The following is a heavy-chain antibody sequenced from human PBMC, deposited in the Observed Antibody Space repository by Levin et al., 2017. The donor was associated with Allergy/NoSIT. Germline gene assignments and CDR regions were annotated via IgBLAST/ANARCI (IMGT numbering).Heavy chain of an antibody. CDR3: ARGNLGYCSGGSCYSGNWFDP. Sequence: GSLRLSCAVYGGSFSGYYWSWIRQPPGKGLEWIGEINHSGSTNYNPSLKSRVTISVDTSKNQFSLKLSSVTAADTAVYYCARGNLGYCSGGSCYSGNWFDPWGQGTLVTVSS. CDR2: INHSGST. D-gene: IGHD2-15*01. V-gene: IGHV4-34*01. J-gene: IGHJ5*02. CDR1: GGSFSGYY.